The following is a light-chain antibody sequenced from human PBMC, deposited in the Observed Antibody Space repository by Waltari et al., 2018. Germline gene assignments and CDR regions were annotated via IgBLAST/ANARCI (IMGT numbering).Light chain of an antibody. J-gene: IGKJ2*01. Sequence: DIQMTQSPSTLSASVGDTVTFTCRASESISTWLARYQQRPGKAPKLLIYKASYLETGVPSRFSGSGSGTEFILTISSLRPDDSATYYCQQYSNYYTFGQGTKLEIK. CDR3: QQYSNYYT. V-gene: IGKV1-5*03. CDR1: ESISTW. CDR2: KAS.